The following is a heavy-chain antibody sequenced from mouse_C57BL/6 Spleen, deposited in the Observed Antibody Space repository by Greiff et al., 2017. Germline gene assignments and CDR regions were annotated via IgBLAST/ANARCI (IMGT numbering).Heavy chain of an antibody. J-gene: IGHJ3*01. V-gene: IGHV1-50*01. CDR1: GYTFTSYW. CDR3: ERGRVPCAY. Sequence: QVQLQQPGAELVKPGASVKLSCKASGYTFTSYWMQWVKQRPGQGLEWIGEIDPSDSYTNYNQKFKGKATLTVDTSSSTAYMQLSSLTSEDSAVYYCERGRVPCAYWGRGTLVTVSA. CDR2: IDPSDSYT.